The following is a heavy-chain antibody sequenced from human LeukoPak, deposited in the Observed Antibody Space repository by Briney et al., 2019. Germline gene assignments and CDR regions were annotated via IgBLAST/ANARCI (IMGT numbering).Heavy chain of an antibody. Sequence: ASVKVSCKASGYTFTGYYMHWVRQAPGQGLEWMGWINTNTGNPTYAQGFTGRFVFSLDTSVSTAYLQISSLKAEDTAVYYCARGDSGGGYGMDVWGQGTTVTVSS. CDR3: ARGDSGGGYGMDV. CDR1: GYTFTGYY. D-gene: IGHD6-19*01. CDR2: INTNTGNP. J-gene: IGHJ6*02. V-gene: IGHV7-4-1*02.